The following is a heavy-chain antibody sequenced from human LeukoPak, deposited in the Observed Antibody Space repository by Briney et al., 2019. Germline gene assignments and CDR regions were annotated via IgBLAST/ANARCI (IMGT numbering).Heavy chain of an antibody. V-gene: IGHV1-24*01. D-gene: IGHD3-10*01. Sequence: ASVKVPCKVSGYTLTELSMHWVRQAPGKGLEWMGGFDPEDGETIYAQKFQGRVTMAEDTSTDTAYMELSSLRSEDTAVYYCATEVDYYGSGSYYPYWSQGTLVTVSS. CDR3: ATEVDYYGSGSYYPY. CDR2: FDPEDGET. CDR1: GYTLTELS. J-gene: IGHJ4*02.